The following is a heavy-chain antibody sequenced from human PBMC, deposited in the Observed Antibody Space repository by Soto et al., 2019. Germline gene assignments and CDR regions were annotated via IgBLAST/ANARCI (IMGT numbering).Heavy chain of an antibody. V-gene: IGHV1-18*01. D-gene: IGHD2-15*01. Sequence: ASVKVSCKASGYTFTSYGISCMRQAPGQGLEWMGWISAYNGNTNYAQKLQGRVTMTTDTSTSTAYMELRSLRSDDTAVYYCARVTAHIVVVVAAIDYWVQGTLVTVSS. J-gene: IGHJ4*02. CDR1: GYTFTSYG. CDR2: ISAYNGNT. CDR3: ARVTAHIVVVVAAIDY.